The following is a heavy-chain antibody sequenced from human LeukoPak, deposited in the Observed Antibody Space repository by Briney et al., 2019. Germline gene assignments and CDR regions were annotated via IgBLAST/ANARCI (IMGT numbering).Heavy chain of an antibody. CDR3: ARGGNRFGGFYFDY. J-gene: IGHJ4*02. Sequence: PSQTLSLTCTVSAVSLSSGGHYWAWIRQFPGKGLESIGFIHHSGRSRHNPSLKDRVAISVDTSRKQFALKLSSVTAADTAMYYCARGGNRFGGFYFDYWGQGIQVIVS. CDR1: AVSLSSGGHY. CDR2: IHHSGRS. V-gene: IGHV4-31*03. D-gene: IGHD3-10*01.